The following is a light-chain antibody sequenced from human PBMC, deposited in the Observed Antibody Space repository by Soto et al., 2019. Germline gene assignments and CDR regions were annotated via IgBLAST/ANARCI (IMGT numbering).Light chain of an antibody. V-gene: IGKV1-5*03. CDR2: KAS. CDR3: QQYNSDST. Sequence: IQMTQSPSTLSASVGDRVTITCRASQSISIWLAWYQQKPGKAPKLLIYKASSLESEVPSRFSGSGSGTEFPLTINRLQPDDSATYYCQQYNSDSTFGQGTKVEIK. J-gene: IGKJ1*01. CDR1: QSISIW.